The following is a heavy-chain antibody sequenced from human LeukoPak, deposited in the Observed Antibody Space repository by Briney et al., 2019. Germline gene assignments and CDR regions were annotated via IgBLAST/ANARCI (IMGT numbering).Heavy chain of an antibody. Sequence: SVKVSCKASRGTFSSYAISWVRQAPGPGLEWMGGINPIFGTANYAQKFEVRLTITAAESTSTAYIELSSLRSEDTAVYYCARAPHTIVVVPAAILEYYYYMDVWGKGTTVTVPS. V-gene: IGHV1-69*13. D-gene: IGHD2-2*02. CDR1: RGTFSSYA. CDR2: INPIFGTA. CDR3: ARAPHTIVVVPAAILEYYYYMDV. J-gene: IGHJ6*03.